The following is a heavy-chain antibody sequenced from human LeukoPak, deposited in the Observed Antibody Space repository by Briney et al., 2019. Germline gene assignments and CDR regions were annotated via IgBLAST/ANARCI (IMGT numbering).Heavy chain of an antibody. CDR1: GYTFTGYY. V-gene: IGHV1-2*02. D-gene: IGHD2-8*01. CDR3: ARETVYCTNGVCSENWFDP. J-gene: IGHJ5*02. CDR2: INPNSGGT. Sequence: ASVKVSCKASGYTFTGYYMHWVRQAPGQGLEWMGWINPNSGGTNYAQKFQGRVTMTRDTSISTAYMELSRLRSDDTAVYYCARETVYCTNGVCSENWFDPWGQGTLVTVSS.